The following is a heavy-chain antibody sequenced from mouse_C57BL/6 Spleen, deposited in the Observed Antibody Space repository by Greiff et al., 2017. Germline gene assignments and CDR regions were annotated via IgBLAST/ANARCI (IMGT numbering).Heavy chain of an antibody. D-gene: IGHD1-1*01. Sequence: EVQRVESGGGLVKPGGSLKLSCAASGFTFSDYGMHWVRQAPEKGLEWVAYISSGSSTIYYADTVKGRFTISRDNAKNTLFLQMTSLRSEDTAMYYCARAVVATPYAMDYWGQGTSVTVSS. V-gene: IGHV5-17*01. CDR3: ARAVVATPYAMDY. J-gene: IGHJ4*01. CDR2: ISSGSSTI. CDR1: GFTFSDYG.